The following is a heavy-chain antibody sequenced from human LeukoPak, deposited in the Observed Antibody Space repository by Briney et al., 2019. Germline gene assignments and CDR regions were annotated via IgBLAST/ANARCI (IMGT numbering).Heavy chain of an antibody. V-gene: IGHV4-34*01. CDR3: ARHVYGSGSFSFSTDYGMDV. CDR2: INHSGST. CDR1: GGSFSGYY. D-gene: IGHD3-10*01. Sequence: KPSETLSLTCAVYGGSFSGYYWSWIRQPPGKGLEWIGEINHSGSTNYNPSLKSRVTISVDTSKNQFSLKLSSVTAADTAVYYCARHVYGSGSFSFSTDYGMDVWGQGTTVTVSS. J-gene: IGHJ6*02.